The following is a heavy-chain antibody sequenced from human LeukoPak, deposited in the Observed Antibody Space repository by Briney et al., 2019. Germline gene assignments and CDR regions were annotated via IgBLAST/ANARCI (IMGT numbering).Heavy chain of an antibody. J-gene: IGHJ3*02. Sequence: GGSLRLSCAASGFTFSSYSMNWVRQAPGKGLEWVSSISSSSSYIYYADSVKGRFTLSRDNSKNTLYLQMNSLRAEDTAVYYCAKDGNSHAFDIWGQGTMVTVSS. CDR3: AKDGNSHAFDI. CDR1: GFTFSSYS. V-gene: IGHV3-21*01. CDR2: ISSSSSYI. D-gene: IGHD4-23*01.